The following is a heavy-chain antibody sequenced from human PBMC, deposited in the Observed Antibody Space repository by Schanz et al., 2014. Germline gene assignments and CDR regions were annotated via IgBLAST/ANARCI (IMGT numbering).Heavy chain of an antibody. CDR1: GFIFSNSW. CDR2: IKQDGSEK. D-gene: IGHD6-19*01. CDR3: ARDLISGWSGFDY. V-gene: IGHV3-7*01. J-gene: IGHJ4*02. Sequence: EVQLLESGGGLVQPGGSLRLSCAASGFIFSNSWMSWVRQAPGKGLEWVANIKQDGSEKYYVDSVKGRFTISRDNAKNSLYLQMNSLTAEDTAVYYCARDLISGWSGFDYWGQGTLVTVSS.